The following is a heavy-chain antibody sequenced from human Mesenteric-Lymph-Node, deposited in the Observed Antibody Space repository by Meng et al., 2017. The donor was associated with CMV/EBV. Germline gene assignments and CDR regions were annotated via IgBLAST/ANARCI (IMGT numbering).Heavy chain of an antibody. CDR2: IKQDGSEK. CDR1: GFTFSSYW. CDR3: ASYDSRGYYYY. J-gene: IGHJ4*02. V-gene: IGHV3-7*03. Sequence: GESLKISCAASGFTFSSYWMSWVRQAPGKGLEWVANIKQDGSEKYYVDSVKGRFTISRDNSKNTLYLQMNSLRAEDTAVYYCASYDSRGYYYYWGQGTLVTVSS. D-gene: IGHD3-22*01.